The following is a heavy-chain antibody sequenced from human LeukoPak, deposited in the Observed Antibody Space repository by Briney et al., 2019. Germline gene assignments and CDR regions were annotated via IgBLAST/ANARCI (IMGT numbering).Heavy chain of an antibody. D-gene: IGHD6-6*01. CDR1: GGSISSYS. J-gene: IGHJ3*02. CDR3: AKEAARPGHAFDI. V-gene: IGHV4-59*01. CDR2: ISYSGST. Sequence: SETLSLTRTVSGGSISSYSWSWIRQPPGKGLEWIGYISYSGSTNYNPSLNSRVTISLDTSKNQFSLKLNSLTAADTAVYYCAKEAARPGHAFDIWGQGTMVTVSS.